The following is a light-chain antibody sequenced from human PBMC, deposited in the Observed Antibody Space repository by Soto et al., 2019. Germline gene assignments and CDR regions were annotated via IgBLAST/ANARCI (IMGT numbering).Light chain of an antibody. CDR1: ISDVGGYNF. CDR3: SSFTTSNTWM. J-gene: IGLJ3*02. Sequence: QSVLTQPSSVSGSPGQSITISCTGTISDVGGYNFVSWYQQHPGNAPKLMIYEVSNRPSGVSDRFSGSKSGNTASLTISGLQAEDEADYYCSSFTTSNTWMFGGGTKVTVL. CDR2: EVS. V-gene: IGLV2-14*01.